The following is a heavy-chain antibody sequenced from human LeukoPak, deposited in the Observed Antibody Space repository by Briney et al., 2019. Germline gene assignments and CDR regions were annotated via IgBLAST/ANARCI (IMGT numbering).Heavy chain of an antibody. CDR2: VNPNSGGT. Sequence: ASVKVSCKASGYTFTGYYIHWVRQAPGQGLEWMGRVNPNSGGTVYAQNFQGRVIMTRDTSISTGYMDLSRLTSDDTAVYYCAIPGYCSGGGCYSYRWGQGTLVTVSS. J-gene: IGHJ4*02. CDR1: GYTFTGYY. D-gene: IGHD2-15*01. V-gene: IGHV1-2*06. CDR3: AIPGYCSGGGCYSYR.